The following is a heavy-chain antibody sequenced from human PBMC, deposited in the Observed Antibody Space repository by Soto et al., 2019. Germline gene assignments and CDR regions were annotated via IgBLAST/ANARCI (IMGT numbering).Heavy chain of an antibody. J-gene: IGHJ4*02. Sequence: QVQLVQSGAEVKKPGSSVKVSCKASGGTFSSYTISWVRQAPGQGLEWMGRIIPILGIANYAQKFQGRVTIXAXXSTSTAYMELSSLRSEDTAVYYCAIHLGYSSGWRVWGQGTLVTVSS. CDR3: AIHLGYSSGWRV. D-gene: IGHD6-19*01. CDR2: IIPILGIA. CDR1: GGTFSSYT. V-gene: IGHV1-69*02.